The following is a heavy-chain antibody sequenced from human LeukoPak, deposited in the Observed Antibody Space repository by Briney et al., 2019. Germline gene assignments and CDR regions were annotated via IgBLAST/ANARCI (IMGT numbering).Heavy chain of an antibody. V-gene: IGHV3-21*01. CDR1: GFTFSSYS. CDR3: ARNQDYGVYNSVGAFDI. Sequence: GGSLRLSCAASGFTFSSYSMNWVRQAPGKGLEWVSSISSRSGYIYYADSVKGRFTISRDNAKNSLYLQMNSLRAEDTAVYYCARNQDYGVYNSVGAFDIWGQGTMVTVSS. CDR2: ISSRSGYI. D-gene: IGHD4-17*01. J-gene: IGHJ3*02.